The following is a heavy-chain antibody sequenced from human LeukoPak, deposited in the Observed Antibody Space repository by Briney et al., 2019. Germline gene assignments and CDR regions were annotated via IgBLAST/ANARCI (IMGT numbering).Heavy chain of an antibody. V-gene: IGHV4-34*01. CDR1: GGSFSGYY. CDR2: INHSGST. D-gene: IGHD3-22*01. CDR3: ARANYYDTSGYSRGAFDI. J-gene: IGHJ3*02. Sequence: PSETLSLTCAVYGGSFSGYYWSWIRQPPGKGLEWIGEINHSGSTNYNPSLKSRVTISVDTSKNQFSLKLSSVTAADTAFYYCARANYYDTSGYSRGAFDIWGQGTIVTVSS.